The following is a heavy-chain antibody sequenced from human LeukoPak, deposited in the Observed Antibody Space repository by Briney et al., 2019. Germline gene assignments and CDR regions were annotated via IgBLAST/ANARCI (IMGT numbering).Heavy chain of an antibody. CDR2: TWSDGSNK. D-gene: IGHD5/OR15-5a*01. CDR1: GFTFSSYG. V-gene: IGHV3-33*01. J-gene: IGHJ4*02. Sequence: GRSLRLSCAASGFTFSSYGMHWVRQAPGKRLERVAVTWSDGSNKYYADSVKGRFTISRDNSKNTLYLQMNSLRAEDTAVYYCARRRYSVYDFDYWGQGALVT. CDR3: ARRRYSVYDFDY.